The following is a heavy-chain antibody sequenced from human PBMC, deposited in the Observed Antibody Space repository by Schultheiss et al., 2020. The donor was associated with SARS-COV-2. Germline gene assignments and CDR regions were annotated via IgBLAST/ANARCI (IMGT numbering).Heavy chain of an antibody. CDR2: ISSSGSTI. V-gene: IGHV3-11*04. CDR3: ARDRGYYYDSSAFDI. D-gene: IGHD3-22*01. Sequence: GESLKISCAASGFTFSDYYMSWIRQAPGKGLEWVSYISSSGSTIYYADSVKGRFTISRDNAKNSLYLQMNSLRAEDTAVYYCARDRGYYYDSSAFDIWGQGTMVTVSS. CDR1: GFTFSDYY. J-gene: IGHJ3*02.